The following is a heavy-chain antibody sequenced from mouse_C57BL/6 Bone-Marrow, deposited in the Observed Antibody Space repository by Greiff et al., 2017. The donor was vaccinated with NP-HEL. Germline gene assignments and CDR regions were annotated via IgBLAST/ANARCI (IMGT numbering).Heavy chain of an antibody. V-gene: IGHV1-69*01. CDR3: ARDYDYPYYAMDY. CDR1: GYTFTSYW. Sequence: QQSCKASGYTFTSYWMHWVKQRPGQGLEWIGEIDPSDSYTNYNQKFKGKSTLTVDKSSSTAYMQLSSLTSEDSAVYYCARDYDYPYYAMDYWGQGTSVTVSS. CDR2: IDPSDSYT. D-gene: IGHD2-4*01. J-gene: IGHJ4*01.